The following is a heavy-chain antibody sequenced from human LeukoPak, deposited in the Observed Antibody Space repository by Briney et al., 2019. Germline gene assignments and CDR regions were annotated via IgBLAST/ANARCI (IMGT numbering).Heavy chain of an antibody. CDR2: ISSSSSYI. V-gene: IGHV3-21*01. Sequence: GGSLRLSCAASGFTFDDYGMSWVRQAPGKGLEWVSSISSSSSYIYYADSVKGRFTISRDNAKNSLYLQMNSLRAEDTAVYYCARDEGELFDPWGQGTLVTVSS. D-gene: IGHD1-7*01. CDR1: GFTFDDYG. J-gene: IGHJ5*02. CDR3: ARDEGELFDP.